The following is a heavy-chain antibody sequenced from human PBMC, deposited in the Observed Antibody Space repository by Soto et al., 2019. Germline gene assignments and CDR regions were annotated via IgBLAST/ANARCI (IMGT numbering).Heavy chain of an antibody. J-gene: IGHJ6*02. Sequence: ASVKVSCKASGYTFTSYGISWVRQATGQGLEWMGWMNPNSGNTGYAQKFQGRVTMTRNTSISTAYMELSSLRSDDTAVYYCAREGVAPYYYYGMDVWGQGTPVTVSS. CDR2: MNPNSGNT. V-gene: IGHV1-8*02. CDR1: GYTFTSYG. CDR3: AREGVAPYYYYGMDV. D-gene: IGHD5-12*01.